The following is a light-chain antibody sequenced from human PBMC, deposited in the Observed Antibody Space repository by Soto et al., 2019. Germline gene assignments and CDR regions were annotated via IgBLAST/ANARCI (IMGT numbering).Light chain of an antibody. CDR2: DVT. CDR1: SSDVGGYNF. V-gene: IGLV2-11*01. CDR3: CSFAGSFTWV. Sequence: QPVLTQPRSVSGSPGESVTISCTGTSSDVGGYNFVSWYQQHPGLAPKFMIYDVTKRPSGVPDRFSGSKSGNTASLTISGLQADDEADYYCCSFAGSFTWVFGGGTKLTVL. J-gene: IGLJ3*02.